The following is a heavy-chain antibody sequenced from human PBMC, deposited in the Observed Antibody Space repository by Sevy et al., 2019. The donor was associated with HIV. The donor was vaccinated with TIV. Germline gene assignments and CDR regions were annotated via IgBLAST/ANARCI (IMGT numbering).Heavy chain of an antibody. CDR1: GFTFSSYA. J-gene: IGHJ4*02. CDR2: ISYDGSNK. CDR3: ARDGAGRNFDY. Sequence: GGSLRLSCAASGFTFSSYAMHWVRQAPGKGLEWVAVISYDGSNKYYADSVKGRFTISRDNSKNTLYLQMNSLRAEDTAVYYCARDGAGRNFDYWAREPWSPSPQ. V-gene: IGHV3-30-3*01. D-gene: IGHD2-15*01.